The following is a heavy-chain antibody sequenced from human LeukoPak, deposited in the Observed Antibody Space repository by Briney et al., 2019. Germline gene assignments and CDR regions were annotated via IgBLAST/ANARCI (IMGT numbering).Heavy chain of an antibody. V-gene: IGHV4-39*07. D-gene: IGHD3-22*01. CDR3: AREGYYDSSGYYSGHAFDI. J-gene: IGHJ3*02. Sequence: ASETLSLTCTVSGGSISSSSYYWGWIRQPPGKGLEWIGEIYHSGSTHYNPSLQSRVTISVDKSNNQFSLKLSSVTAADTAVYYCAREGYYDSSGYYSGHAFDIWGQGTMVTVSS. CDR2: IYHSGST. CDR1: GGSISSSSYY.